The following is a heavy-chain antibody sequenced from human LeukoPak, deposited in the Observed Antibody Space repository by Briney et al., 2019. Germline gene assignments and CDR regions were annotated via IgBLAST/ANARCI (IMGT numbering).Heavy chain of an antibody. V-gene: IGHV4-30-2*01. CDR1: GGSISSGGYS. CDR2: IYHSGST. D-gene: IGHD5-24*01. J-gene: IGHJ4*02. CDR3: ARGDGYYFDY. Sequence: SQTLSLTCAVSGGSISSGGYSWSWIRQPPGKGLEWIGYIYHSGSTYYNPSLKSRVTISVDMSKNQFSLKLSSVTAADTAVYYCARGDGYYFDYWGQGTLVTVSS.